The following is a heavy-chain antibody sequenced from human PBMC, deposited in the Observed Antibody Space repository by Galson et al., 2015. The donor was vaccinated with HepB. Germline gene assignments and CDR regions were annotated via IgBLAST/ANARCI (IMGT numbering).Heavy chain of an antibody. V-gene: IGHV3-30*18. CDR1: GFTFSSYG. Sequence: SLRLSCAASGFTFSSYGMHWVRQAPGKGLEWVAVISYDGSNKYYADSVKGRFTISRDNPKNTLYLQMNSLRAEDTAVYYCAKERTWDWGQGTLVTVSS. CDR3: AKERTWD. D-gene: IGHD1-26*01. CDR2: ISYDGSNK. J-gene: IGHJ1*01.